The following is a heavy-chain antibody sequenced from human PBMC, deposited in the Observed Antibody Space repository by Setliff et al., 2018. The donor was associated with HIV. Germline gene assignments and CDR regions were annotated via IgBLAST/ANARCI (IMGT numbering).Heavy chain of an antibody. CDR3: ARCYYDSSGPTDAFDI. Sequence: GASVKVSCKASGYTYTNYYIHWVRQAPGQGLEWMGLINPSGGRTSYALKFQGRLTMTRDTSRSTVYMELSSLRSEDTAVYYCARCYYDSSGPTDAFDIWGQGTVVTVS. CDR1: GYTYTNYY. J-gene: IGHJ3*02. D-gene: IGHD3-22*01. V-gene: IGHV1-46*01. CDR2: INPSGGRT.